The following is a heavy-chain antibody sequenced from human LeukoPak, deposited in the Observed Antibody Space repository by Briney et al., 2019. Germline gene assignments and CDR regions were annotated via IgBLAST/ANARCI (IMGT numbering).Heavy chain of an antibody. CDR1: GGSISSYY. D-gene: IGHD2-15*01. J-gene: IGHJ3*02. CDR3: ARESGDIVACSVPTDPSDAFDI. V-gene: IGHV4-59*01. Sequence: SETLSLTCTVSGGSISSYYWSWIRQPPGKGLEWIGYIYYSGSTNYNPSLKSRVTISVDTSKNQFSLKLSSVTAADTAVYYCARESGDIVACSVPTDPSDAFDIWGQGTMVTVSS. CDR2: IYYSGST.